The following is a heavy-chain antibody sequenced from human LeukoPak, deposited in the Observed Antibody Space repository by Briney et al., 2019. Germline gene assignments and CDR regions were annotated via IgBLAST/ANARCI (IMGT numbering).Heavy chain of an antibody. CDR1: GYTLTELS. V-gene: IGHV1-24*01. Sequence: ASVKVSCKVSGYTLTELSMHWVRQAPGKGLEWMGGFDPEDGETIYAQKFQGRVTMTEDTSTDTAYMEQSSLRSEDTAVYYCATTQTTVTTDAFDIWGQGTMVTVSS. D-gene: IGHD4-17*01. CDR2: FDPEDGET. CDR3: ATTQTTVTTDAFDI. J-gene: IGHJ3*02.